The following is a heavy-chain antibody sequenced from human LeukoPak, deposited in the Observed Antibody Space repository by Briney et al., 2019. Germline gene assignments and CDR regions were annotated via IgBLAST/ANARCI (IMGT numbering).Heavy chain of an antibody. V-gene: IGHV3-30-3*01. CDR3: ARDGRVAGTVYYFDY. J-gene: IGHJ4*02. CDR1: AFPFSTYA. CDR2: ISYDGSNK. Sequence: GGSLRLSCAASAFPFSTYAMHWVRQAPGKGLEWVAVISYDGSNKYYADSVKGRFTISRDNSKNTLYLQMNSLRPEDTALYYCARDGRVAGTVYYFDYWGQGTLVTVSS. D-gene: IGHD6-19*01.